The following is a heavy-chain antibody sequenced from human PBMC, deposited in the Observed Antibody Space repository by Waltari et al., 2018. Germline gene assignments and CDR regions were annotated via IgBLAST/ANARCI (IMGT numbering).Heavy chain of an antibody. CDR2: INPNSGGT. Sequence: QVQLVQSGAEVKKPGASVKVSCKASGYTFTGYYMHWVRQAPGQGLEWMGWINPNSGGTNYAQKFQGRVTMTRDTSISTAYMELSRLRSDDTAVYYCARGEPRIAARDDFDYWGQGTLVTVSS. CDR1: GYTFTGYY. CDR3: ARGEPRIAARDDFDY. V-gene: IGHV1-2*02. J-gene: IGHJ4*02. D-gene: IGHD6-6*01.